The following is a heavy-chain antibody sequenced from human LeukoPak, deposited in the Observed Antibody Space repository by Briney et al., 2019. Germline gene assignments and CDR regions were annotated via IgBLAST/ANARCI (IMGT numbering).Heavy chain of an antibody. J-gene: IGHJ4*02. CDR1: GFTFSTYA. Sequence: GGSLRLSCAASGFTFSTYAMSWVRQAPGKGLEWVSAFSGSGGNTYYADSVKGRFTISRDNSKNTLYLQMNSLRAEDTAVYYCARDIDNGDYVVYWGQGTLVTVSS. D-gene: IGHD4-17*01. CDR2: FSGSGGNT. V-gene: IGHV3-23*01. CDR3: ARDIDNGDYVVY.